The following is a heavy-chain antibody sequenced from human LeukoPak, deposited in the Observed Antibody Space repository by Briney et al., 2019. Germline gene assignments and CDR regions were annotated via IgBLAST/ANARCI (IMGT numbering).Heavy chain of an antibody. CDR2: IKQDGSEQ. CDR1: GFTFTTYW. CDR3: AKVIINVLLWFGESYFDY. D-gene: IGHD3-10*01. Sequence: GGSLRLSCAASGFTFTTYWMGWVRQAPGKGLEWVANIKQDGSEQYYVDSVKGRFTISRDNSKNTLYLQMNSLRAEDTAVYYCAKVIINVLLWFGESYFDYWGQGTLVTVSS. V-gene: IGHV3-7*03. J-gene: IGHJ4*02.